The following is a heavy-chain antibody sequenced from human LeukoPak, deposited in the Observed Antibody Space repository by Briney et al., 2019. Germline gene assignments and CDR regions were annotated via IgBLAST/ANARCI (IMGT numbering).Heavy chain of an antibody. J-gene: IGHJ6*03. Sequence: GGSLRLSCVASGFTFSNYWMSWVRQAPGKGLEWVSGINWNGGSTGYADSVKGRFTISRDNAKNSLYLQMNSLRAEDTALCYCARLGYCSGGSCWYYYYMDVWGKGTTVTVSS. CDR2: INWNGGST. CDR1: GFTFSNYW. CDR3: ARLGYCSGGSCWYYYYMDV. D-gene: IGHD2-15*01. V-gene: IGHV3-20*04.